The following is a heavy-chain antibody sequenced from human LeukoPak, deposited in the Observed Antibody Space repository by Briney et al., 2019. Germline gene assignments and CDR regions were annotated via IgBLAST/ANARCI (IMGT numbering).Heavy chain of an antibody. CDR3: ARDRVGYSYGRYFDY. D-gene: IGHD5-18*01. V-gene: IGHV3-64*01. CDR1: GFTFSSYA. J-gene: IGHJ4*02. Sequence: GGSLRLSCAASGFTFSSYAMHWVRQAPGKGLEYVSAISSNGGSTYYANSVKGRFTISRDNSKNTLYLQMGSLRAEDMAVYYCARDRVGYSYGRYFDYWGQGTLVTVSS. CDR2: ISSNGGST.